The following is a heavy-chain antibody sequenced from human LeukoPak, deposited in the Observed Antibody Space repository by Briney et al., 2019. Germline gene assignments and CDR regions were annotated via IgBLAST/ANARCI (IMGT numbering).Heavy chain of an antibody. Sequence: SETLSLTCAVYSGSISGYYWSWIRQPPGKGLEWIGEINHSGSTNYNPSLKSRVTISVDTSKNQFSLKLSSVTAADTAVYYCARARSSGWSRYYYYGMDVWGQGNTVTVSS. J-gene: IGHJ6*02. CDR3: ARARSSGWSRYYYYGMDV. V-gene: IGHV4-34*01. D-gene: IGHD6-19*01. CDR1: SGSISGYY. CDR2: INHSGST.